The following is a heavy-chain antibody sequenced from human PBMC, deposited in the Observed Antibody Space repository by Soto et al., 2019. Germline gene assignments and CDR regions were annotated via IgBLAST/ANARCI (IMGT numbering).Heavy chain of an antibody. CDR2: IIPIFGTA. D-gene: IGHD1-26*01. Sequence: QVQLVQSGAEVKKPGSSVKVSCKASAGTFSSYAISWVRQAPGQGLEWMGGIIPIFGTANYAQKFQGRVTITADESTSTAYMELSSLRSEDTAVYYCARRPGGSYLKKASYYYYGMDVWGQGTTVTVSS. V-gene: IGHV1-69*12. J-gene: IGHJ6*02. CDR3: ARRPGGSYLKKASYYYYGMDV. CDR1: AGTFSSYA.